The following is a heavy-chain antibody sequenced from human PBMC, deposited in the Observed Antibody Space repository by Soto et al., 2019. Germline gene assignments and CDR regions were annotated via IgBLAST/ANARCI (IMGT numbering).Heavy chain of an antibody. J-gene: IGHJ6*02. CDR2: INAGNGNT. CDR1: GYTFTSYA. V-gene: IGHV1-3*01. D-gene: IGHD6-6*01. CDR3: TVTARPNGMDV. Sequence: GASVKFYCKASGYTFTSYAMHWVRQAPGQRLEWMGWINAGNGNTKYSQKFQGRVTITRDTSASTAYMELSSLRSEDTAVYYCTVTARPNGMDVWGQGTTVTVSS.